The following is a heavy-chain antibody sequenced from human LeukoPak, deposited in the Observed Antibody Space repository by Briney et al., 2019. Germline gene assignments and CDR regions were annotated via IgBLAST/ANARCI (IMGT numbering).Heavy chain of an antibody. CDR1: EFTFSNYA. CDR3: AKGSGINHYHWIDP. V-gene: IGHV3-23*01. J-gene: IGHJ5*02. CDR2: ISGGGGST. Sequence: GGSLRLSCAASEFTFSNYAMNWVRQAPGKGLEWVSGISGGGGSTYYADSVKGRFTISRDNSKNTLYLQLDSLRAEDTALYYCAKGSGINHYHWIDPWGQGTLVTPSA. D-gene: IGHD1-14*01.